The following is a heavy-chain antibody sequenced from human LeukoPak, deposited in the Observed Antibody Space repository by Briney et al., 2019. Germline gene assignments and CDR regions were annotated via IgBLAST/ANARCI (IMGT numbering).Heavy chain of an antibody. V-gene: IGHV3-72*01. Sequence: PGGSLRLSCAASGFTFSDHYMDWVRQAPGKGLEWVGRIRNKPNSYTTQYAASVQGRFTISRDDSKNSLYLQVNSLKTEDTAVYYCARGLLPYYGMDVWGQGTTVTVSS. CDR2: IRNKPNSYTT. J-gene: IGHJ6*02. CDR3: ARGLLPYYGMDV. CDR1: GFTFSDHY. D-gene: IGHD2-15*01.